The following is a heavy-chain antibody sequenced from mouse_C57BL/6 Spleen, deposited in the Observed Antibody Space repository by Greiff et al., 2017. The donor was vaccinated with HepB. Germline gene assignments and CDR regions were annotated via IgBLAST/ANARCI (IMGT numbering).Heavy chain of an antibody. V-gene: IGHV1-52*01. CDR3: ARGYGGYFDV. J-gene: IGHJ1*03. D-gene: IGHD3-1*01. CDR2: IDPSDSET. CDR1: GYTFTSYW. Sequence: VQLQEPGAELVRPGSSVKLSCKASGYTFTSYWMHWVKQRPIQGLEWIGNIDPSDSETHYNQKFKDKATLTVDKSSSTAYMQLSSLTSEDSAVYYCARGYGGYFDVWGTGTTVTVSS.